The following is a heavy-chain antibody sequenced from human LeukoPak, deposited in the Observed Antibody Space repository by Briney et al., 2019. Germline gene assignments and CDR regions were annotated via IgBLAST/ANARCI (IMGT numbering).Heavy chain of an antibody. CDR2: ISSSGSTI. CDR3: ARAPLRYFDY. CDR1: GFTFSSYE. J-gene: IGHJ4*02. Sequence: GGSLRLSCAASGFTFSSYEMNWVRQAPGKGLEWVSHISSSGSTIYYADSVKGRFTISRDNAKNSLYLQMNSLRAEDTAVYYCARAPLRYFDYWGQGTLVTVSS. D-gene: IGHD3-9*01. V-gene: IGHV3-48*03.